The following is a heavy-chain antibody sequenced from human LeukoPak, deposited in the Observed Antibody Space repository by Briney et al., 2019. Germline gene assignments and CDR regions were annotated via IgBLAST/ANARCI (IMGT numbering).Heavy chain of an antibody. CDR1: GGTFSSYA. CDR2: IIPIFGTA. J-gene: IGHJ6*03. V-gene: IGHV1-69*05. Sequence: SVTVSCKASGGTFSSYAISLVRQAPGQGLEWMGGIIPIFGTANYAQKFQGRVTITTDESTSTAYMELSSLRSEDTAVYYCARALCGSGGSCYFYYYYYMDVWRKGTTVTVSS. D-gene: IGHD2-15*01. CDR3: ARALCGSGGSCYFYYYYYMDV.